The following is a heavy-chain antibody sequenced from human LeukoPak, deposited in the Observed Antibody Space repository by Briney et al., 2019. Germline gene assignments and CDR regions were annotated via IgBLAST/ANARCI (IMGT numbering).Heavy chain of an antibody. CDR3: ARDIGSSGWSFDY. V-gene: IGHV1-3*01. D-gene: IGHD6-19*01. CDR2: INAGNGNT. Sequence: ASVKVSCKTSGYTFTTYAMHWVRQALGQRLEWMGWINAGNGNTKYSQKFQGRVTITRDTSASTAYMELSSLRSEDTAVYYCARDIGSSGWSFDYWGQGTLVTVSS. J-gene: IGHJ4*02. CDR1: GYTFTTYA.